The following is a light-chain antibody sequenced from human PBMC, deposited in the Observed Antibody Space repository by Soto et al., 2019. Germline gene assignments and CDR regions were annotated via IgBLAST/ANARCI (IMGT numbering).Light chain of an antibody. V-gene: IGKV1-39*01. J-gene: IGKJ5*01. CDR2: AAS. Sequence: IQRKRAPSCQCAAVGGRVTITCRASQSINRFLNWYQQKPGKAPKLLIYAASSLQSGVPSRFSGSGSGTDFTLTISSLSPEDSATYYRQHSHSPPPVTLRQGTRLEIK. CDR1: QSINRF. CDR3: QHSHSPPPVT.